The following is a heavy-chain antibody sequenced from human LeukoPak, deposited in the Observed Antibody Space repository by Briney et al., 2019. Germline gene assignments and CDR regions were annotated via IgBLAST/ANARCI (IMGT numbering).Heavy chain of an antibody. J-gene: IGHJ6*02. CDR2: IKQDGSEK. Sequence: GGSLRLSCAASGFTFSSYWMSWVHQAPRKGLEWVANIKQDGSEKYYVDSVKGRFTISRDNAKNSLYLQMNSLRAEDTAVYYCARDTVTTLVYYYYGMDVWGQGTTVTVSS. V-gene: IGHV3-7*01. CDR1: GFTFSSYW. D-gene: IGHD4-17*01. CDR3: ARDTVTTLVYYYYGMDV.